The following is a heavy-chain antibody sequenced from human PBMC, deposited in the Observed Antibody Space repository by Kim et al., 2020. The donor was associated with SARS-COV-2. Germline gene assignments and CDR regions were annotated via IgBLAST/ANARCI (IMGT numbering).Heavy chain of an antibody. V-gene: IGHV4-39*01. Sequence: SETLSLTCTVSGGSISSSSYYWGWIRQPPGKGLEWIGSIFYSGGTYYNPSLKSRVTISVDTSKNQFSLRLSSVTAADTAVYYCASLFDYSALDPWGQGTLVTVSS. CDR2: IFYSGGT. CDR1: GGSISSSSYY. D-gene: IGHD2-15*01. CDR3: ASLFDYSALDP. J-gene: IGHJ5*02.